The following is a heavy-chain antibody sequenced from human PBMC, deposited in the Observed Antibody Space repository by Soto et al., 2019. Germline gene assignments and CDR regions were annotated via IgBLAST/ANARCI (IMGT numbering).Heavy chain of an antibody. J-gene: IGHJ4*02. CDR2: ISHDGTNK. Sequence: PGGSLRLSCSASGFTFSSYAMHWVRQAPGKGLEWVAAISHDGTNKNYGDSVKGRFTISRDNSKKTLYLQMNSLRPEDTALYYCAKDEYYYSRSGYYIFDSWGQGTLVTVSS. CDR3: AKDEYYYSRSGYYIFDS. V-gene: IGHV3-30*18. CDR1: GFTFSSYA. D-gene: IGHD3-22*01.